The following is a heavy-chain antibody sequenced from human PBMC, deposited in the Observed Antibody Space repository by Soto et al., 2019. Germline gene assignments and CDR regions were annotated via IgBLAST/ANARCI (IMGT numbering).Heavy chain of an antibody. Sequence: PSETLSLTCTVSGGSISSYYWSWIRQPPGKGLEWIGYIYYSGSTNYNPSLKRRVTISVDTSKNQFSLKLSSVTAADTAVYACARATTAMVRHFNYGGQGTLVTVSS. CDR2: IYYSGST. CDR1: GGSISSYY. V-gene: IGHV4-59*01. J-gene: IGHJ4*02. D-gene: IGHD5-18*01. CDR3: ARATTAMVRHFNY.